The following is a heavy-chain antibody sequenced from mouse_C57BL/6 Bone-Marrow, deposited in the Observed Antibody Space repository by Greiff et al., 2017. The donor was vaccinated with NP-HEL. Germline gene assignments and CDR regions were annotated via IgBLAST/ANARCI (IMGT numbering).Heavy chain of an antibody. D-gene: IGHD2-2*01. Sequence: QVQLKQSGAELVKPGASVKLSCKASGYTFTSYWMHWVKQRPGQGLEWIGMIHPNSGSTTYNEKFKSKAPLTVDKSSSTAYMQLSSLTSEDSAVYYCARGLLWLRRRDYYAIDYWGQGTSVTVSS. J-gene: IGHJ4*01. CDR2: IHPNSGST. V-gene: IGHV1-64*01. CDR3: ARGLLWLRRRDYYAIDY. CDR1: GYTFTSYW.